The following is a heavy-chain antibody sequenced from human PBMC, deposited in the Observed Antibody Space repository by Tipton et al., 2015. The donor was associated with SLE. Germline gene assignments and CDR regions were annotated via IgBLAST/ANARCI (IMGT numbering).Heavy chain of an antibody. CDR1: GGSIGSGGYS. J-gene: IGHJ5*02. D-gene: IGHD3-9*01. CDR2: VYHSGSA. CDR3: ARDPRITTILDWFDP. V-gene: IGHV4-30-2*01. Sequence: TLSLTCAVSGGSIGSGGYSWNWIRQPPGKGLEWIGYVYHSGSAYYNPSLKSRVTISVDTSKNQFTLKLRSVTAADTAVYYCARDPRITTILDWFDPWGQGTLVTVSS.